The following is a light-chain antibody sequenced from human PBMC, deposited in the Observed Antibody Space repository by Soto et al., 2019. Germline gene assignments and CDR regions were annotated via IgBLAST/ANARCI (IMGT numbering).Light chain of an antibody. Sequence: QSVLTQSPSVSAAPGQRVTISCTGSSSNIGAGYEAHWYQQVPGTAPKLLIYENNNRPSGVPDRFSGSKSGTSASLAITGLLAEDEAEYYCQSYDSSLSGYVFGTGTKLTVL. CDR1: SSNIGAGYE. CDR3: QSYDSSLSGYV. J-gene: IGLJ1*01. CDR2: ENN. V-gene: IGLV1-40*01.